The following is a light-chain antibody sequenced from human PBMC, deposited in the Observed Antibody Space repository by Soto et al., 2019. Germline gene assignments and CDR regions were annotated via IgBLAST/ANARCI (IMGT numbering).Light chain of an antibody. CDR1: QSVNSN. J-gene: IGKJ5*01. CDR3: QKYNNWPPIT. Sequence: IAMSQYPPTLALTPRVRATLSCATSQSVNSNLAWYQQKPGQAPRLLXYDSSNRATGIPDRFSGSGSGTEFTLTISRLQSEDFAVYYCQKYNNWPPITFGQGTRLEIK. CDR2: DSS. V-gene: IGKV3-15*01.